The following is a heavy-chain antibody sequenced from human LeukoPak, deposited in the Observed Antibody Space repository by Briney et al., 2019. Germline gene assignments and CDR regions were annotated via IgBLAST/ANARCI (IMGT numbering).Heavy chain of an antibody. CDR2: ISSSSSYI. CDR3: AAPVGYSSSWPDAFDI. J-gene: IGHJ3*02. CDR1: GFTFSSYS. D-gene: IGHD6-13*01. V-gene: IGHV3-21*01. Sequence: GGSLRLSCAASGFTFSSYSMNWVRQAPGKGLEWVSSISSSSSYIYYADSVKGRFTISRDNAKNSLYLQMNSLRAEDTAVYYCAAPVGYSSSWPDAFDIWGQGTMVTVSS.